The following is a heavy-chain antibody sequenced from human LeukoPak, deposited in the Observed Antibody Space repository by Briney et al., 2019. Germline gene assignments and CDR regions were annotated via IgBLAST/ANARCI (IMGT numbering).Heavy chain of an antibody. CDR3: AKDPYSSSSYHFDY. CDR1: GFTFSSYS. CDR2: ISSSSSTI. Sequence: PGGSLRLSCAASGFTFSSYSMNWVRQAPGKGLEWVSYISSSSSTIYYADSVKGRFTISRDNSKNTLYLQMNSLRAEDTAVYYCAKDPYSSSSYHFDYWGQGTLVTVSS. V-gene: IGHV3-48*01. D-gene: IGHD6-6*01. J-gene: IGHJ4*02.